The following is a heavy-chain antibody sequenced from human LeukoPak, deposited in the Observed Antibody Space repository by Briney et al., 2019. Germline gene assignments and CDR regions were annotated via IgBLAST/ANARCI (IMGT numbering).Heavy chain of an antibody. V-gene: IGHV3-23*01. Sequence: PGGSLRLSCVDSGFTFSSYAMNWVRQAPGKGLEWVSAISGSGVNTYYADSVKGRFTISRDNSKNTLYLQMNSLRTEDTAVYYCARGYGDPLDYYYYMDVWGNGTTVTVSS. CDR3: ARGYGDPLDYYYYMDV. J-gene: IGHJ6*03. D-gene: IGHD4-17*01. CDR2: ISGSGVNT. CDR1: GFTFSSYA.